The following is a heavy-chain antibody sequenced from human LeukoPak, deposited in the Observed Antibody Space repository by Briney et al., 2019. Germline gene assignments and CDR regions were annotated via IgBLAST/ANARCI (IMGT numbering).Heavy chain of an antibody. Sequence: SQTLSLTCTVSGGSISSDIYYWRWIRQPAGKGLEWIGRIYMSGNTNYNLSLKSRLTISVYKSKNQFSLKLSSVTAADTAVYYCAGTRRYCSGGSCYNWFDPWGQGTLVTVSS. V-gene: IGHV4-61*02. CDR2: IYMSGNT. CDR1: GGSISSDIYY. D-gene: IGHD2-15*01. CDR3: AGTRRYCSGGSCYNWFDP. J-gene: IGHJ5*02.